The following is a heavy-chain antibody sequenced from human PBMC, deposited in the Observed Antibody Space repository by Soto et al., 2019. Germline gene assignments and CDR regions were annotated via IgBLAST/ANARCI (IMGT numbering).Heavy chain of an antibody. J-gene: IGHJ6*02. V-gene: IGHV3-21*01. CDR2: ISSSSSYI. CDR3: ARVAPIDYSNDYYYYYGMDV. Sequence: GGSLRLSCAASGFTFSSYSMNWVRQAPGKGLEWVSSISSSSSYIYHADSVKGRFTISRDNAKNSLYLQMNSLRAEDTAVYYCARVAPIDYSNDYYYYYGMDVWGQGTTVTVSS. CDR1: GFTFSSYS. D-gene: IGHD4-4*01.